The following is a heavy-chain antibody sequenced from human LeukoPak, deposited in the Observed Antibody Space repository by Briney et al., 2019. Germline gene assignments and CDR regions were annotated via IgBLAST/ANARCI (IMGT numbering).Heavy chain of an antibody. J-gene: IGHJ4*02. CDR3: AKDSVYCSSTSCYVY. D-gene: IGHD2-2*01. CDR2: ISGSGGST. V-gene: IGHV3-23*01. CDR1: GFTFSSYA. Sequence: GRSLRLSCAASGFTFSSYAMSWVRQAPGKGLEWVSAISGSGGSTYYADSVKGRFTISRDNSKNTLYLQMNSLRAEDTAVYYCAKDSVYCSSTSCYVYWGQGTLVTVSS.